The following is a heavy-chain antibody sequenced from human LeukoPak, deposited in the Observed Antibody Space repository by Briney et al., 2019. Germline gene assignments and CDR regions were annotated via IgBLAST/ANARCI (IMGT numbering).Heavy chain of an antibody. Sequence: GASVKVSCKASGYTFTSYYMHWVRQAPGQGLEWMGIINPSGGSTSYAQKFQGRVTMTEDTSTDTAYMELSSLRSEDTAVYYCATGVVPLDRTFDYWGQGTLVTVSS. D-gene: IGHD2-2*01. CDR2: INPSGGST. V-gene: IGHV1-46*01. J-gene: IGHJ4*02. CDR3: ATGVVPLDRTFDY. CDR1: GYTFTSYY.